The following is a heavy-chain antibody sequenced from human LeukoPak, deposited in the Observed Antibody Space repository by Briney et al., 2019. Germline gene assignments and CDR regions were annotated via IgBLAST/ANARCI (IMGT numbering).Heavy chain of an antibody. V-gene: IGHV1-69*13. CDR2: IIPIFGTA. CDR1: GGTFSSYA. D-gene: IGHD1-26*01. Sequence: SVKVSCKASGGTFSSYAISWVRQAPGQGLEWMGGIIPIFGTANYAQKFQGRVTITADESTSTAYMELSSLRSEDTAVYYCARIRGIVGAFDYWGQGTLVTVSS. CDR3: ARIRGIVGAFDY. J-gene: IGHJ4*02.